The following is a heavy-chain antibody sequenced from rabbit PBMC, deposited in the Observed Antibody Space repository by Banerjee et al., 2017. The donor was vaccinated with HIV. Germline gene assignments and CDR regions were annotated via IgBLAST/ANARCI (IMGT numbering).Heavy chain of an antibody. CDR2: INSSSGNT. D-gene: IGHD4-1*01. CDR3: ARDLAGVIGWNFNL. Sequence: QEQLVESGGGLVQPGASLTLTCTASGFDFSSNAMCWVRQAPGKGLEWIACINSSSGNTVYATWAKGRFTISKTSSTTVTLQMTSLTAADTASYFCARDLAGVIGWNFNLWGPGTLVTVS. J-gene: IGHJ4*01. CDR1: GFDFSSNA. V-gene: IGHV1S45*01.